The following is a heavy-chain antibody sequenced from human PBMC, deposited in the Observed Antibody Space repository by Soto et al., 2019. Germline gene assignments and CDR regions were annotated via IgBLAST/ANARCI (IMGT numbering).Heavy chain of an antibody. CDR1: GFTFSSHA. CDR3: AKELQFSGWLSAQTFYY. V-gene: IGHV3-23*01. CDR2: ITGSGDST. J-gene: IGHJ4*02. Sequence: EVQLLESGGGLVQPGGSLRLSCAVSGFTFSSHAMSWVRQAPGKGLECVSSITGSGDSTYYADSVKGRFTISRDKSKSTLYLQMNSLRAEYTAVYYWAKELQFSGWLSAQTFYYWGQGTQVTVSS. D-gene: IGHD6-19*01.